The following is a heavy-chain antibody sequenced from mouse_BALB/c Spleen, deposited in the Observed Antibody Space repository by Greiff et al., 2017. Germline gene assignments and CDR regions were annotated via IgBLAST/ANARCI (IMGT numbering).Heavy chain of an antibody. CDR1: GYTFTDYA. CDR2: ISTYYGDA. CDR3: AREIYYGNYGFAY. J-gene: IGHJ3*01. V-gene: IGHV1S137*01. Sequence: QVQLKESGAELVRPGVSVKISCKGSGYTFTDYAMHWVKQSHAKSLEWIGVISTYYGDASYNQKFKGKATMTGDKSSSTAYMELARLTSEDSAIYYCAREIYYGNYGFAYWGQGTLVTVSA. D-gene: IGHD2-1*01.